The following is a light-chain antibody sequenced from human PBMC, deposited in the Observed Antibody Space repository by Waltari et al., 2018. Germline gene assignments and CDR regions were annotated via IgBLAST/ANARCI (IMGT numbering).Light chain of an antibody. CDR1: QSLLHSNGNNY. CDR3: MQGLHLRT. J-gene: IGKJ5*01. CDR2: LGS. V-gene: IGKV2-28*01. Sequence: DIVMTQSPVFLPVPPGEPASSSCRSSQSLLHSNGNNYLAWNLQKPRQYPQLLIYLGSSRTSGVPNSFSGSGSGAEFTLKISRVEAEDGGVYYGMQGLHLRTFGQGTRLEIK.